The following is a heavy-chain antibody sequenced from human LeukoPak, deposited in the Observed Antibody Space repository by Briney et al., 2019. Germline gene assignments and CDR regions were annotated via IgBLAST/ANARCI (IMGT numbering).Heavy chain of an antibody. Sequence: SETLSLTCAVSGGSISSSNWWSWVRQPPGKGLEWIGEIYHSGSTYYNPSLKSRVTISVDTSKNQFSLKLSSVTAADTAVYYCARAYPQRFLEWLFSGDGYYMDVWGKGTTVTVSS. J-gene: IGHJ6*03. D-gene: IGHD3-3*01. CDR1: GGSISSSNW. CDR3: ARAYPQRFLEWLFSGDGYYMDV. V-gene: IGHV4-4*02. CDR2: IYHSGST.